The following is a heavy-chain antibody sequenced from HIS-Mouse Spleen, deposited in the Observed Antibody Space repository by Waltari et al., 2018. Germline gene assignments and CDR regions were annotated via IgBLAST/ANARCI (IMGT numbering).Heavy chain of an antibody. CDR3: ATGIAVAKQKIRTDDAFDI. V-gene: IGHV1-2*02. J-gene: IGHJ3*02. CDR1: GSTFTGYY. D-gene: IGHD6-19*01. Sequence: QVQLVQSGAEVKKPGASVKVSCKASGSTFTGYYMHWVRQAPGQGLEWMGWINANSGGTNYAQKFQGRVTMTRDTSISTAYMELSRLRSDDTAVYYCATGIAVAKQKIRTDDAFDIWGQGTMVTVSS. CDR2: INANSGGT.